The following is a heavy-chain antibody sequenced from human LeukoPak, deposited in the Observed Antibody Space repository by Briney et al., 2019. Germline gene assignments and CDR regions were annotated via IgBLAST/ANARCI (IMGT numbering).Heavy chain of an antibody. Sequence: SQTLSLTCTVSGGSLSSGGYYWSWIRQPPGKGLEWIGYIYHSGSTYYNPSLKSRVTISVDRSKNQFSLKLSSVTAADTAVYYCARSGAYGSGSYYGYWGQGTLVTVSS. CDR1: GGSLSSGGYY. J-gene: IGHJ4*02. D-gene: IGHD3-10*01. V-gene: IGHV4-30-2*01. CDR3: ARSGAYGSGSYYGY. CDR2: IYHSGST.